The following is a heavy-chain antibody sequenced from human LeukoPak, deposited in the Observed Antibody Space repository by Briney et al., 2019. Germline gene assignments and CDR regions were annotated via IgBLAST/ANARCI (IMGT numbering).Heavy chain of an antibody. D-gene: IGHD6-19*01. CDR1: GDSFTSVTDY. CDR2: GDYSGGT. V-gene: IGHV4-39*07. CDR3: AGERGEEYSSGWYKTNFFDN. Sequence: SETLSLTCTVSGDSFTSVTDYWAWIRQPPGKGLEWIASGDYSGGTYYNPSLESRVAISADMSKNQISLKLTSVTGADTAVYYCAGERGEEYSSGWYKTNFFDNWGQGIRVTVSS. J-gene: IGHJ4*02.